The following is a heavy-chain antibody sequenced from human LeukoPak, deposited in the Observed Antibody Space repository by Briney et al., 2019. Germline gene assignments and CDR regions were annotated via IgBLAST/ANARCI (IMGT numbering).Heavy chain of an antibody. CDR2: ISGSGDKT. CDR3: GEGH. V-gene: IGHV3-23*01. J-gene: IGHJ4*02. CDR1: GFTFSNFA. Sequence: PGGSLRLSCAASGFTFSNFAMIWVRQAPGKGLEWVSAISGSGDKTHYADSVKGRFTISRDNLKSVLYMQLNNLRLEDTAVYYCGEGHWGRGTLVTVSS.